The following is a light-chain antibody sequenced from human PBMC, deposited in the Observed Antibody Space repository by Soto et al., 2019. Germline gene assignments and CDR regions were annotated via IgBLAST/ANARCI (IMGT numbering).Light chain of an antibody. V-gene: IGLV2-14*03. CDR3: SSYTTSSTRV. Sequence: QSVLTQPASVSGSPGQSITISCTGTSSDVGAYDFASWYQQHPDKAPKLMIYEVRNRPSGVSNRFSGSKSVNTATLTISGLQAEDEADYYCSSYTTSSTRVFGTGTKVTVL. CDR1: SSDVGAYDF. J-gene: IGLJ1*01. CDR2: EVR.